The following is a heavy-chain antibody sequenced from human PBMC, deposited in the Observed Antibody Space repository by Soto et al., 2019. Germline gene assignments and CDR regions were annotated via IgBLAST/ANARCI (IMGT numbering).Heavy chain of an antibody. Sequence: GGSLRLSCAASGFTFSSYGMHWVRQAPGKGLEWVAVISYDGSNKYYVDTVKGRFTISRDNSKNTLYLQMNSLRAEDTAVFYCAKGHGTTVVSGLDYWGQGTLVTVSS. D-gene: IGHD4-17*01. J-gene: IGHJ4*02. CDR3: AKGHGTTVVSGLDY. CDR1: GFTFSSYG. CDR2: ISYDGSNK. V-gene: IGHV3-30*18.